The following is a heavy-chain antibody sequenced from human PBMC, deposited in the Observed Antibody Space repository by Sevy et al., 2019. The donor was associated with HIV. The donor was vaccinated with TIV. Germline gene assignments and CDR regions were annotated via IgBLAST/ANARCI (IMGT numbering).Heavy chain of an antibody. J-gene: IGHJ4*02. CDR3: ARAVDYYYSGGLYY. V-gene: IGHV3-21*05. D-gene: IGHD3-22*01. CDR1: GFTFSDYD. Sequence: GGSLRLSCAASGFTFSDYDMNWVRQAPGKGLEWVSFISSRSSYIYYADSLKGRVTISRDNAYNSLFLQMHSLRAEDTAVYYCARAVDYYYSGGLYYWGQGALVTVSS. CDR2: ISSRSSYI.